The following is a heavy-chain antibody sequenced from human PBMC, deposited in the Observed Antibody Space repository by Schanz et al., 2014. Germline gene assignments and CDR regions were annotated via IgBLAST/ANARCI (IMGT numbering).Heavy chain of an antibody. CDR1: GGSISSGGYY. J-gene: IGHJ3*02. D-gene: IGHD4-17*01. V-gene: IGHV4-31*03. CDR2: IYYSGST. Sequence: QVQLQESGPGLVKPSQTLSLTCTVSGGSISSGGYYWSWIRQHPGKGLEWIGYIYYSGSTYYNPSTKVGVTRSVDTSNNKFSLKQTSAAAADTAVYYCARDRGHGDLPGDIWGQGTMVTVSS. CDR3: ARDRGHGDLPGDI.